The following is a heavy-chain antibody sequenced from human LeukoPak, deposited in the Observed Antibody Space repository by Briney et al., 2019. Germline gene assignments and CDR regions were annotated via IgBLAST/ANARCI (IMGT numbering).Heavy chain of an antibody. CDR3: ARDQAGYCSGGSCYGHAFDI. J-gene: IGHJ3*02. D-gene: IGHD2-15*01. CDR1: GYTFTGYY. V-gene: IGHV1-2*02. CDR2: INPNSGGT. Sequence: ASVKVSCKASGYTFTGYYMHWVRQAPGQGLEWMGWINPNSGGTNYAQKFQGRVTMTRDTSISTAYMELSRLRSDDMAVYYCARDQAGYCSGGSCYGHAFDIWGQGTMVTVSS.